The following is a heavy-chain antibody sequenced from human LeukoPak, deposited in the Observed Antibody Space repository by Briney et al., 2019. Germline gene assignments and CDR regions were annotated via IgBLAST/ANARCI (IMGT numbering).Heavy chain of an antibody. CDR1: GGSISSSSFY. Sequence: SETLSLTCTVSGGSISSSSFYWGWIRQPPGKGLEWIGEINHSGSTNYNPSLKSRVTISVDTSKNQFSLKLSSVTAADTAVYYCARRKRLVRERYFGYWGQGTLVTVSS. V-gene: IGHV4-39*07. CDR2: INHSGST. J-gene: IGHJ4*02. CDR3: ARRKRLVRERYFGY. D-gene: IGHD6-19*01.